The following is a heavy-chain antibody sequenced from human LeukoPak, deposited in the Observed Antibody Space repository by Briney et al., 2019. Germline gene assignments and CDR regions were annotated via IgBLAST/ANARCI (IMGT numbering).Heavy chain of an antibody. CDR2: ICWDGSNT. V-gene: IGHV3-43*01. D-gene: IGHD4-23*01. J-gene: IGHJ4*02. CDR1: GFTFDDYT. CDR3: AKSGNGHAHFDY. Sequence: GGSLRLSCAASGFTFDDYTMLWVRQAPGKGLAWVSVICWDGSNTYYVDSVKGRFTISSDNSKNTPYLQMNSLRIEDTALYYCAKSGNGHAHFDYWGQGTLVTVSS.